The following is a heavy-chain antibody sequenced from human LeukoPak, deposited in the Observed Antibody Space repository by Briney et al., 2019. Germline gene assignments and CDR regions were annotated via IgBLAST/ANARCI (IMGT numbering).Heavy chain of an antibody. D-gene: IGHD4-17*01. J-gene: IGHJ4*02. V-gene: IGHV4-59*10. CDR1: GGSFSGYY. CDR3: ARGLGGVTTTNYYFDY. CDR2: IYTSGST. Sequence: SETLSLTCAVYGGSFSGYYWTWIRQPAGKGLEWIGRIYTSGSTNYNPSLKSRVIISVDTSKDQFSLKLSSVTAADTAVYYCARGLGGVTTTNYYFDYWGQGTLVTVSS.